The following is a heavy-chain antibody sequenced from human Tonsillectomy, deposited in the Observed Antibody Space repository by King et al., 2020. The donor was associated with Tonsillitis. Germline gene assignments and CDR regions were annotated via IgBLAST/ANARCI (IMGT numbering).Heavy chain of an antibody. V-gene: IGHV1-2*02. CDR1: GYTFNGYY. CDR2: INPNSGGT. Sequence: QLVQSGAEVKKPGASVKVSCKASGYTFNGYYFHWVRQAPGQGLEWMGWINPNSGGTNYAQKFQGRVTMTRDTSISTAYMELSRLRSDDTAVYYCARGRIVVVTAIRDAFEIWGQGTLVTVSS. J-gene: IGHJ3*02. D-gene: IGHD2-21*02. CDR3: ARGRIVVVTAIRDAFEI.